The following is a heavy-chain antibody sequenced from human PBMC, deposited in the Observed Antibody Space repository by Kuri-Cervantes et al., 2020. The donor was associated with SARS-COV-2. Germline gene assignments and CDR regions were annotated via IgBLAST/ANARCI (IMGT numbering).Heavy chain of an antibody. Sequence: SVKVSCKASGGTFSSYTISWVRQAPGQGLEWMGGIIPIFGTANYAQKFQGRVTITADKSTSTAYMELSSLRSEDTAVYYRARGGVGYCSSTSCYSFWAFDIWGQGTMVTVSS. CDR2: IIPIFGTA. V-gene: IGHV1-69*06. CDR1: GGTFSSYT. J-gene: IGHJ3*02. D-gene: IGHD2-2*02. CDR3: ARGGVGYCSSTSCYSFWAFDI.